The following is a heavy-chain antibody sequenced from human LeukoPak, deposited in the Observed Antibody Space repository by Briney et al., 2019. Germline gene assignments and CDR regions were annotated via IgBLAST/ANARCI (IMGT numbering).Heavy chain of an antibody. V-gene: IGHV3-30*03. CDR1: GFTFSSYG. Sequence: GGSLRLSCAASGFTFSSYGMHWVRQAPGKGLEWVAVISYDGSNKYYADSVKGRFIISRDISKNTLYLQMNSLRAEDSALYYCARGGRGSAAVAAPRSFDIWGQGTMVTVSS. J-gene: IGHJ3*02. D-gene: IGHD3-10*01. CDR3: ARGGRGSAAVAAPRSFDI. CDR2: ISYDGSNK.